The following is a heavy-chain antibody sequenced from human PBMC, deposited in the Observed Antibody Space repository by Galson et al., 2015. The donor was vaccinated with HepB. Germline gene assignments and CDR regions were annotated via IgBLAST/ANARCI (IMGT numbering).Heavy chain of an antibody. D-gene: IGHD1-26*01. V-gene: IGHV3-74*01. CDR2: IKSDGSTT. CDR3: ARDKETVGATTDY. Sequence: SLRLSCAASGFTFRSYWMHWVRQAPGKGLVWVSSIKSDGSTTNYADSVKGRFTISRDNGKNTLYLQMNSLRAEDTAVYYCARDKETVGATTDYWGQGTLVTVSS. CDR1: GFTFRSYW. J-gene: IGHJ4*02.